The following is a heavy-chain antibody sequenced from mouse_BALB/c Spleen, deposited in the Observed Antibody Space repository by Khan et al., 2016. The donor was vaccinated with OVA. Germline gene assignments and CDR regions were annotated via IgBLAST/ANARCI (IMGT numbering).Heavy chain of an antibody. V-gene: IGHV1-4*01. CDR3: ARRTTEYAMDY. Sequence: QVQLQQSRAELARPGASVKMSCKASGYTFTSHTMHWVKQRPGQGLEWIGYINPRSGYTNYNQKFNDKATLTADKSSSTAYMQLSSLTSEDSAVYYCARRTTEYAMDYWGQGTSVTVSS. D-gene: IGHD2-14*01. J-gene: IGHJ4*01. CDR2: INPRSGYT. CDR1: GYTFTSHT.